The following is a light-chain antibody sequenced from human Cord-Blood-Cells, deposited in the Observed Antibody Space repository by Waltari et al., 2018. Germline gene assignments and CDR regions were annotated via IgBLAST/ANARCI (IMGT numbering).Light chain of an antibody. J-gene: IGKJ1*01. CDR2: WAS. CDR3: QQYYSTPWT. V-gene: IGKV4-1*01. CDR1: QSVLYSSNNKNY. Sequence: DIVMPPSPDSLAVSLGERATINCKSSQSVLYSSNNKNYLAWYQQKPGQPPKLLIYWASTRESGVPDRFSGSGSGTDFTLTISSLQAEDVAVYYCQQYYSTPWTFGQGP.